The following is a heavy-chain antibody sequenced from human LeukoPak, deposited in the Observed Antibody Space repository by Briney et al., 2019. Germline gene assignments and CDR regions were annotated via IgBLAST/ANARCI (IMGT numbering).Heavy chain of an antibody. CDR1: GFTLSSYS. D-gene: IGHD3-10*02. J-gene: IGHJ4*02. V-gene: IGHV3-48*01. CDR2: ITSISSNI. Sequence: GGSLRLSCAASGFTLSSYSMNWVRQAPGKGLEWVSYITSISSNIYYADSVKGRFTISRDNAKNSLYLQMNSLRAEDTAVYYCARGTMFPYYFDYWGQGTLVTVSS. CDR3: ARGTMFPYYFDY.